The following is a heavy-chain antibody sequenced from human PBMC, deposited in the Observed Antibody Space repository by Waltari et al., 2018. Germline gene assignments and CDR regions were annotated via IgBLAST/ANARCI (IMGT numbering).Heavy chain of an antibody. CDR3: ARERDCSSTSCPFDY. J-gene: IGHJ4*02. Sequence: QLQLQESGPGLVKPSETLSLTCTVPGGSISSSSYYWGWIRKPPGKGLEWIGSIYYSGSTYYNPSLKSRVTISVDTSKNQFSLKLSSVTAADTAVYYCARERDCSSTSCPFDYWGQGTLVTVSS. V-gene: IGHV4-39*07. D-gene: IGHD2-2*01. CDR1: GGSISSSSYY. CDR2: IYYSGST.